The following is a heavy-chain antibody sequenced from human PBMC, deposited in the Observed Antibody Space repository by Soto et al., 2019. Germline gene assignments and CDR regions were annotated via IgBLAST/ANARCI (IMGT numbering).Heavy chain of an antibody. Sequence: SETLSLTCTVSGGSISTYSWSWVRQPPGKGLEWIGNIHYNGNTKYNPSLKSRVTMSVDTSKNQFSLKLISVTAADTAKYFCAREGNLGRWLQPLDFWGQGTLVTVSS. CDR2: IHYNGNT. CDR1: GGSISTYS. D-gene: IGHD5-12*01. CDR3: AREGNLGRWLQPLDF. J-gene: IGHJ4*02. V-gene: IGHV4-59*01.